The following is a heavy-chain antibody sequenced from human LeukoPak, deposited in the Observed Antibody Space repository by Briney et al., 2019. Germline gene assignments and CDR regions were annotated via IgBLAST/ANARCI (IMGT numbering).Heavy chain of an antibody. Sequence: PGGSLRLSCAASGFTFSDYSMNWVRQAPGKGLEDLSYINSDGKTTWYADSVKGRFTASRDNAKNSLYLQMNSLRAEDMALYYCAKASSTSPDYYFDYWGQGTLVTVSS. CDR2: INSDGKTT. CDR3: AKASSTSPDYYFDY. D-gene: IGHD2-2*01. J-gene: IGHJ4*02. CDR1: GFTFSDYS. V-gene: IGHV3-48*01.